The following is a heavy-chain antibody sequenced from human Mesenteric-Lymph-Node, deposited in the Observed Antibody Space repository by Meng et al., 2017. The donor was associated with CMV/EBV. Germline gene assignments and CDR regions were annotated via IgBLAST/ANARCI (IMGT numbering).Heavy chain of an antibody. CDR2: IKQDGSEK. CDR1: GFTFSSYW. V-gene: IGHV3-7*01. J-gene: IGHJ4*02. CDR3: ARMLAIAVAVLDY. D-gene: IGHD2-15*01. Sequence: GGSLRLSCAASGFTFSSYWMGWVRQAPGKGLEWVANIKQDGSEKYYVDSVKGRFTISRDNARNSLYLQMNSLRVEDTAVYYCARMLAIAVAVLDYWGQGTLVTVSS.